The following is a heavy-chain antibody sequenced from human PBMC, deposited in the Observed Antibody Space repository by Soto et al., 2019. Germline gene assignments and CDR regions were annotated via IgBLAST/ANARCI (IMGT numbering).Heavy chain of an antibody. CDR3: AKAHTVTRAFDY. CDR1: GFTFDDYA. D-gene: IGHD4-17*01. Sequence: GGSLRLSCAASGFTFDDYAMHWVRQAPGKGLEWVSGISWNSGSIGYADSVKGRFTISRDNAKNSLYLQMNSLRAEDTALYYCAKAHTVTRAFDYWGQGTLVTVSS. J-gene: IGHJ4*02. V-gene: IGHV3-9*01. CDR2: ISWNSGSI.